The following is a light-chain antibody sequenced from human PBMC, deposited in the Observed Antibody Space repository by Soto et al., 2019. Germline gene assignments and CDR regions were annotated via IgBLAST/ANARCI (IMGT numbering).Light chain of an antibody. CDR1: QSVSSNY. CDR2: GAS. V-gene: IGKV3-20*01. J-gene: IGKJ1*01. Sequence: EVMLMQSPGTLSLSPGERATLSCRASQSVSSNYLAWYQQKSGQAPRLLIYGASNRATGIPDRFSGSGSGTDFTLTIRRLAPEDFAVYYCQQYDTSPRTFGQGTKVEFK. CDR3: QQYDTSPRT.